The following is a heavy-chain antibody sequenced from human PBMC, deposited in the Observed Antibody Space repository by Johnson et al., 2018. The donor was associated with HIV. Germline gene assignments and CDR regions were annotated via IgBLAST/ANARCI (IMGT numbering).Heavy chain of an antibody. J-gene: IGHJ3*02. D-gene: IGHD5-18*01. CDR1: GFTFSSYW. CDR3: AKDSRYSYGPDAFDI. V-gene: IGHV3-7*01. Sequence: VQLVESGGGVVRPGRSLRLSCAASGFTFSSYWMSWVRQAPGKGLEWVANIKQDGSEKYYVDSVKGRFTISRDNAKNSLYLQMNSLRAEDTAVYYCAKDSRYSYGPDAFDIWGQGTMVTVSS. CDR2: IKQDGSEK.